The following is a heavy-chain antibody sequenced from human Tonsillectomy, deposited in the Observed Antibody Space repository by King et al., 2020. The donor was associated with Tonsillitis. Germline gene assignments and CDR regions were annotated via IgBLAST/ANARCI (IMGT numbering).Heavy chain of an antibody. Sequence: VQLQESGPGLVKPSETLSLTCTVSGGSISGYYWSWIRQPPGKGLEWMGYFYHTGNTNYNPSLESRLTISVDTSNNQFSLKLTSVTAADTAVYFCARHAIGQWSVGNWNYYYYLMDVWGQGTTVTVSS. CDR3: ARHAIGQWSVGNWNYYYYLMDV. V-gene: IGHV4-59*08. J-gene: IGHJ6*02. CDR2: FYHTGNT. CDR1: GGSISGYY. D-gene: IGHD6-19*01.